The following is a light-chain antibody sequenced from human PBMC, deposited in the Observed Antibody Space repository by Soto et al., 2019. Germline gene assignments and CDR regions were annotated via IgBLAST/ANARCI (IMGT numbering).Light chain of an antibody. J-gene: IGKJ5*01. CDR2: GAS. CDR3: QQYGSSIT. V-gene: IGKV3-20*01. Sequence: EIVLTQSPGTVSLSPGERATLSCRASQSVTASYLAWYHHKPGQAPRLLIYGASSRATGIPDRFSGSGSGTDFTLTISRLEPEDFAVYYCQQYGSSITFGQGTRLEIK. CDR1: QSVTASY.